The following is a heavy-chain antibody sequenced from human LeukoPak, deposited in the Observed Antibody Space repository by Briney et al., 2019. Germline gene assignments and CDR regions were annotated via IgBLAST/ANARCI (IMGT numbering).Heavy chain of an antibody. D-gene: IGHD1-14*01. CDR3: AGTPYGDWFDP. Sequence: GASVKVSRKASGYTFTSYYMHWVRQAPGQGLEWMGIINPSGGGTSYVQKFQGRVTMTRDTSTSTVYMELSSLRSEDTAVYYCAGTPYGDWFDPWGQGTLVTVSS. J-gene: IGHJ5*02. CDR2: INPSGGGT. CDR1: GYTFTSYY. V-gene: IGHV1-46*01.